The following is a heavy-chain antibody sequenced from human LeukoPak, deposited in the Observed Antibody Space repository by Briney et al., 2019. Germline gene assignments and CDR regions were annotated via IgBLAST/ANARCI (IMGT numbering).Heavy chain of an antibody. V-gene: IGHV1-18*01. D-gene: IGHD3-22*01. CDR1: GGTFSSYG. Sequence: ASVKVSCKASGGTFSSYGISWVRQAPGQGLEWMGWISAYNGNTNYAQKLQGRVTIAYMELRSLRSDDTAVYYCASRMIGYQHAFDIWGQGTMVTVSS. CDR3: ASRMIGYQHAFDI. CDR2: ISAYNGNT. J-gene: IGHJ3*02.